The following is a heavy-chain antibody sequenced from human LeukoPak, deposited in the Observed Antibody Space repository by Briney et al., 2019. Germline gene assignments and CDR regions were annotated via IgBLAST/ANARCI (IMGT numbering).Heavy chain of an antibody. Sequence: PSETLSLTCTVSGGSISSGDYYWSWIRQPPGKGLEWIGYIYYSGSTYYNPSLKSRVTISVDTSKNQFSLKLSSVTAADTVVYYCARVATDVLSYSSSSFDYWGQGTLVTVSS. CDR2: IYYSGST. V-gene: IGHV4-30-4*08. J-gene: IGHJ4*02. CDR1: GGSISSGDYY. D-gene: IGHD6-6*01. CDR3: ARVATDVLSYSSSSFDY.